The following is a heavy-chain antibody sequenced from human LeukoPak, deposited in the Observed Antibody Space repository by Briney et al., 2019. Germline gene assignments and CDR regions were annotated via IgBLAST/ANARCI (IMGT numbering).Heavy chain of an antibody. J-gene: IGHJ4*02. CDR3: AKDSDYYGSGSSDY. D-gene: IGHD3-10*01. CDR2: ISGSGGST. Sequence: PGGSLRLSCAASGFTFSSYGMSWVRQAPGKGLEWVSAISGSGGSTYYADSVKGRFTISRDNSKNTLYLQMNSLRAEDTAVYYCAKDSDYYGSGSSDYWGQGTLVTVSS. CDR1: GFTFSSYG. V-gene: IGHV3-23*01.